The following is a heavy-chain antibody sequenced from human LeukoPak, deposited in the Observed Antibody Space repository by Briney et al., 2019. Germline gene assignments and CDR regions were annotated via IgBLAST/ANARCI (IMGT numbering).Heavy chain of an antibody. CDR3: ARGYYDFWSGYYTGYYYYGMDV. V-gene: IGHV1-18*01. J-gene: IGHJ6*02. Sequence: ASVKVSCKASGYTFTSDGISWVRQAPGQGLEWMGWISAYNGNTNYAQKLQGRVTMTTDTSTSTAYMELRSLRSDDTAVYYCARGYYDFWSGYYTGYYYYGMDVWGQGTTVTVSS. CDR2: ISAYNGNT. D-gene: IGHD3-3*01. CDR1: GYTFTSDG.